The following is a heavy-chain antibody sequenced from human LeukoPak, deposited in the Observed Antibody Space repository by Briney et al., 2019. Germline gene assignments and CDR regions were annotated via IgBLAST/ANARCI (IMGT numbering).Heavy chain of an antibody. CDR3: ARASQGGCSGGSCYPAW. V-gene: IGHV1-18*01. Sequence: ASVKVSCKAFGYTFTNYGFTWVRQAPGQGLEWMGWISAYNGNTNYAQKFQGRVTVTTDTPTSTAYMELRSLRSDDTAVYYCARASQGGCSGGSCYPAWWGQGTLVTVSS. CDR1: GYTFTNYG. J-gene: IGHJ4*02. CDR2: ISAYNGNT. D-gene: IGHD2-15*01.